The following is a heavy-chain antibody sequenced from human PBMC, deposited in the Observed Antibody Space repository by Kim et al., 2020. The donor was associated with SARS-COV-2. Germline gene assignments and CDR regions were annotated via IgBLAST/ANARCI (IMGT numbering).Heavy chain of an antibody. D-gene: IGHD3-10*01. J-gene: IGHJ4*02. CDR1: GYTFTNYG. CDR3: ARDEHNSGGYRDY. Sequence: ASVKVSCKASGYTFTNYGISWVRQAPGQGLEWMGWISASNGDTNYVQKFRGRVTMTTETSTSTAYMELRSLRSDDTAMYYCARDEHNSGGYRDYWGQGTLVTASS. CDR2: ISASNGDT. V-gene: IGHV1-18*04.